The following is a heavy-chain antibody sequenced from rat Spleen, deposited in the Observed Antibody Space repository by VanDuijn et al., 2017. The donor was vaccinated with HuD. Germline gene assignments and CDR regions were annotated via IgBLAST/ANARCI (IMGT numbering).Heavy chain of an antibody. CDR1: GFTFSNYY. CDR2: INTGGGNT. V-gene: IGHV5-27*01. CDR3: TTANNGGFSELYYFDY. Sequence: EVQLVESGGGLVQPGRSLKLSCAASGFTFSNYYMAWVRQAPTKGLEWVAYINTGGGNTYYRDSVRGRFTISRNNAKSTLYLQMDRLRSEDTATYYCTTANNGGFSELYYFDYWGQGVMVTVSS. J-gene: IGHJ2*01. D-gene: IGHD1-11*01.